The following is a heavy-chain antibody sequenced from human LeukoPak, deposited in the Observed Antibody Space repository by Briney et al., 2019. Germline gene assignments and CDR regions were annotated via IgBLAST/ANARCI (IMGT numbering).Heavy chain of an antibody. J-gene: IGHJ6*04. CDR2: INPSGGST. CDR3: AGAGTTDKLGYYGMDV. V-gene: IGHV1-46*01. D-gene: IGHD1-1*01. Sequence: ASAKVSCKASGYTFTSYYMHWVRQAPGQGLEWMGIINPSGGSTSYAQKFQGRVTMTRDTSTSTVYMELSSLRSEDTAVYYCAGAGTTDKLGYYGMDVWGKGTTVTVSS. CDR1: GYTFTSYY.